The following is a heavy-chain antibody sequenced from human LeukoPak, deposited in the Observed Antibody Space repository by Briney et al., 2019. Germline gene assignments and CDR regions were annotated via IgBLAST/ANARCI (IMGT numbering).Heavy chain of an antibody. V-gene: IGHV3-15*01. J-gene: IGHJ4*02. Sequence: GGSLRLSCAASGFTFSNAWMSWVREAPGKGVEWVGRIKTNTDDRTTSYAAPVKRRFAISRHDSKNTLHLQMNSLKTEDTAVYYCTTDRPYYDSSGYYYWGQGTLVTVSS. CDR2: IKTNTDDRTT. CDR3: TTDRPYYDSSGYYY. D-gene: IGHD3-22*01. CDR1: GFTFSNAW.